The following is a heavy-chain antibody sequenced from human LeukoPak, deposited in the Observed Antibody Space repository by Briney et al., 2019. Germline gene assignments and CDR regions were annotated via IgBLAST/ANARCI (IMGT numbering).Heavy chain of an antibody. CDR2: LWFDGSHQ. CDR1: GFTFRTYG. CDR3: ARDLSGLDKNYGMDV. V-gene: IGHV3-33*01. J-gene: IGHJ6*02. D-gene: IGHD2/OR15-2a*01. Sequence: PWGSLRLSCAASGFTFRTYGMHWVRQTPGKGLEWVAFLWFDGSHQYYADSVRGRFTISRDNSKNTLYLQMNSLRAEDTAVYYCARDLSGLDKNYGMDVWGQGTTVTVSS.